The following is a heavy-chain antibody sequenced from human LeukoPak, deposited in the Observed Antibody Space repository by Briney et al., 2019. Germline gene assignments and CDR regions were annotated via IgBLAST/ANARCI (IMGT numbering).Heavy chain of an antibody. D-gene: IGHD6-19*01. CDR2: ISGSGVSS. V-gene: IGHV3-23*01. CDR1: GFTFSSYA. J-gene: IGHJ4*02. Sequence: GGSLRLSCAASGFTFSSYAMSWVRQAPGKGLEWVSAISGSGVSSYYADPVKGRFTISRDTSKNTLYLQMNSLRAEDTAVYYCAKWRVSSGCDYWGQGTLVTVSS. CDR3: AKWRVSSGCDY.